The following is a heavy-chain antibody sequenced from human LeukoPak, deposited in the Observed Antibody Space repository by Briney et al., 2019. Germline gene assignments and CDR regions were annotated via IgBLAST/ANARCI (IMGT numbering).Heavy chain of an antibody. J-gene: IGHJ4*02. CDR2: ISNSGNTI. D-gene: IGHD6-19*01. CDR1: GFAFSSYN. Sequence: GGSLRLSCAASGFAFSSYNMNWVRQAPGKGLEWVSYISNSGNTIYYADSVKGRFTISRDNSKNTLYLQMISLRAEDTAVYYCTKDAPDSGGWFFFDSWGQGTLVTVSS. V-gene: IGHV3-48*01. CDR3: TKDAPDSGGWFFFDS.